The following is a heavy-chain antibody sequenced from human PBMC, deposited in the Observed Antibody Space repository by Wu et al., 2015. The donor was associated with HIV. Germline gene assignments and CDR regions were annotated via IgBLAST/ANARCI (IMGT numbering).Heavy chain of an antibody. CDR1: GGTLNNYI. CDR2: IVPILGTT. D-gene: IGHD3-3*01. Sequence: QVQLVQSGAEVKKPGSSVKVACKASGGTLNNYIFNWVRQAPGQGLEWMGRIVPILGTTTYAQKFQGRVTITADESTRTAYMDLTSLRLEDTAVYYCATNGGTVVVMDALDMWGQGTMVTVSS. J-gene: IGHJ3*02. CDR3: ATNGGTVVVMDALDM. V-gene: IGHV1-69*11.